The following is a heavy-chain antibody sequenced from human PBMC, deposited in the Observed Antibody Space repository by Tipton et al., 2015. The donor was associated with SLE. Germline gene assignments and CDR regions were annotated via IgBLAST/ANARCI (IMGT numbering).Heavy chain of an antibody. CDR3: ARQSRLRGTIDFDA. CDR1: GGSISSGSYY. V-gene: IGHV4-61*02. Sequence: LRLSCTVSGGSISSGSYYWSWIRQPAGKGLEWIGRIYSRGSTNSNLSLKSRVTISMDTSNNQFSLNLDSVTAADTAVYYCARQSRLRGTIDFDAWGQGTLVTVSS. CDR2: IYSRGST. D-gene: IGHD3-10*01. J-gene: IGHJ4*02.